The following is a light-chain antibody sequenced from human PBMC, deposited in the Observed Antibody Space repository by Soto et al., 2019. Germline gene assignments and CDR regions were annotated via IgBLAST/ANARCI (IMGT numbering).Light chain of an antibody. J-gene: IGKJ4*01. Sequence: EIIMTQSPATLSVSPGEGATLSCRTSHSISTNLAWYQHKRGQSPRLLVYGASTRATGVPARFSGSGSGAEFTLSISSLQYEDFAVYYCQQYNSWPTFGGGTKVEI. CDR3: QQYNSWPT. V-gene: IGKV3-15*01. CDR2: GAS. CDR1: HSISTN.